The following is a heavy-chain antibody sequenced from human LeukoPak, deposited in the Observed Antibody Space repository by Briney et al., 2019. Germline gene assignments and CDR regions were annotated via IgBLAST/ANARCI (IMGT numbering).Heavy chain of an antibody. Sequence: GGSLRLSCAASGFTVSSNYMTWVRQAPGKGLEWVSVLYSGGNAFYADSVKGRFTISRDNAKKSLYLQMNSLRDEDTAVYYCARVTAGFFDYWGQGTLVTVSS. CDR1: GFTVSSNY. D-gene: IGHD6-19*01. CDR2: LYSGGNA. CDR3: ARVTAGFFDY. V-gene: IGHV3-66*01. J-gene: IGHJ4*02.